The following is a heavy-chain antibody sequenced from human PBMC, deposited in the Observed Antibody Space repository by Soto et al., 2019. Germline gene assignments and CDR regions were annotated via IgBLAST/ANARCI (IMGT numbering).Heavy chain of an antibody. D-gene: IGHD3-16*02. CDR1: GFTFSRLW. CDR3: ARGISLEY. CDR2: IKDDGSEK. V-gene: IGHV3-7*04. Sequence: EVQLVESGGGLVQPGGSLRLSCAASGFTFSRLWMTWVRQAPGKGLEWVANIKDDGSEKYYVDSVKGRFTISRDNAKNSLFLQMNSLRAEDTAVYYCARGISLEYWGRGTLVTVSP. J-gene: IGHJ4*02.